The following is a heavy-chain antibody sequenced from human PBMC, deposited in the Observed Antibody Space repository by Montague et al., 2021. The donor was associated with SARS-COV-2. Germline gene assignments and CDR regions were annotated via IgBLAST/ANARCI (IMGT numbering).Heavy chain of an antibody. CDR3: ARDLKEVIYDFWSGYYEGDD. D-gene: IGHD3-3*01. V-gene: IGHV3-30*04. J-gene: IGHJ4*02. CDR2: ISYDGSNK. Sequence: SLRLSCVASGFTFSSYAMHWVRQAPGKGLEWVAVISYDGSNKYYADSVKGRFTISRDNSKNTLYLQMNSLRAEDTAAYYCARDLKEVIYDFWSGYYEGDDWGQGTLVTVSS. CDR1: GFTFSSYA.